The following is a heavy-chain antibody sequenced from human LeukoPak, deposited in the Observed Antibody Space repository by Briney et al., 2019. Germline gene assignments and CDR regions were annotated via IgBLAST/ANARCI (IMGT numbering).Heavy chain of an antibody. CDR3: TTTEWLVPHFDY. CDR1: GFTFSNAW. CDR2: IKSKTDGGTT. V-gene: IGHV3-15*07. D-gene: IGHD6-19*01. J-gene: IGHJ4*02. Sequence: GGSLRLSCAASGFTFSNAWMNWVRQAPGKGLEWVGRIKSKTDGGTTDYAAPVKGRYTISRDDSKNTLYLQMNSLKTEDTAVYYCTTTEWLVPHFDYWGQGTLVTVSS.